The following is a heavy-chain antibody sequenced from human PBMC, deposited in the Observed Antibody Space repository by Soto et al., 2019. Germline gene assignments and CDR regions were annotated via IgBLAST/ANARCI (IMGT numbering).Heavy chain of an antibody. J-gene: IGHJ5*02. CDR1: GYTFTSYY. Sequence: QVQLVQSGAEVKKPGASVKVSCKASGYTFTSYYMHWVRQAPGQGLEWMGIINPSGGSTSYAQKFQGRVTMTRDTSTSTVYMELSSLRSEDTAVYYCARDPTLHYDSSGYYGSRFDPWGQGTLVTVSS. V-gene: IGHV1-46*01. D-gene: IGHD3-22*01. CDR3: ARDPTLHYDSSGYYGSRFDP. CDR2: INPSGGST.